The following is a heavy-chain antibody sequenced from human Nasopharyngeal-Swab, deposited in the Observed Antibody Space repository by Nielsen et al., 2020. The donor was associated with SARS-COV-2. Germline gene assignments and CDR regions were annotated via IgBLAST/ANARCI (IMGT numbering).Heavy chain of an antibody. Sequence: SVKVSCKASGGTFSSYAISWVRQAPGQGLEWMGGIIHIFGTANYAQKFQGRVTITADKSTSTAYMELSSLRSEDTAVYYCARGDTIFGKGSYDAFDIWGQGTMVTVSS. CDR1: GGTFSSYA. V-gene: IGHV1-69*06. CDR3: ARGDTIFGKGSYDAFDI. D-gene: IGHD3-3*01. CDR2: IIHIFGTA. J-gene: IGHJ3*02.